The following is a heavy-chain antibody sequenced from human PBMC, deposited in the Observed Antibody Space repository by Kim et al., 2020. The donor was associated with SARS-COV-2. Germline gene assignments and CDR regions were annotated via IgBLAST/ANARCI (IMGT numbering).Heavy chain of an antibody. D-gene: IGHD3-3*01. CDR1: GYSFTNYW. Sequence: GESLKISCKGSGYSFTNYWISWVHQMPGKGLEWMGSIYPGDSYTSYSPSFQGQVTFSADKSISTAYLQWSSLKASDTAMYYCASHGMEAAWSGGFDVWGQGTLVTVSS. CDR3: ASHGMEAAWSGGFDV. J-gene: IGHJ4*02. V-gene: IGHV5-51*07. CDR2: IYPGDSYT.